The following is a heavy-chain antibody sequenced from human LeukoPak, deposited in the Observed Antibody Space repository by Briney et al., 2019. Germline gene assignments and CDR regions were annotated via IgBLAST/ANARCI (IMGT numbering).Heavy chain of an antibody. CDR3: ARHRERGYSGYDLSVGATFDY. V-gene: IGHV3-7*01. D-gene: IGHD5-12*01. CDR2: IKHDGSEK. Sequence: GGSLRLSCAASGFTFSSYWMSWVRQAPGKGLEWVANIKHDGSEKYYVDSVKGRFTISRDNAKNSLYLQMNSLRAEDTAVYYCARHRERGYSGYDLSVGATFDYWGQGTLVTVSS. CDR1: GFTFSSYW. J-gene: IGHJ4*02.